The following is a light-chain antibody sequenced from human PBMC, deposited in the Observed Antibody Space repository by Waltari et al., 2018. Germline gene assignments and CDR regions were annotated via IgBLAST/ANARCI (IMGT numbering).Light chain of an antibody. J-gene: IGKJ1*01. V-gene: IGKV3-20*01. CDR2: AAS. Sequence: EIVLTQSPGTLSLSPGERATLSCRASQSIGKYLVWYQHKPGQAPRLLIYAASSRATGVPARCSGSGSGTDFSLTISRLEPEDFAVYYCQNHERLPATFGQGTKVEIK. CDR1: QSIGKY. CDR3: QNHERLPAT.